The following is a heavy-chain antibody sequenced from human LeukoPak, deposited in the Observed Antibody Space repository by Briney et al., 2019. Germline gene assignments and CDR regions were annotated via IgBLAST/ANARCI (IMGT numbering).Heavy chain of an antibody. CDR2: IQFDGTTE. CDR3: ARGAAVALEL. V-gene: IGHV3-30*02. Sequence: TGGSLRPSCGASGFTLIDYNMHWVRQAPGKGLEYVAFIQFDGTTEYYTDSVKGRFTMSRDKSKNTLYLQMNSLRGGDTAVYYCARGAAVALELWGQGTLVTVSS. D-gene: IGHD6-19*01. J-gene: IGHJ4*02. CDR1: GFTLIDYN.